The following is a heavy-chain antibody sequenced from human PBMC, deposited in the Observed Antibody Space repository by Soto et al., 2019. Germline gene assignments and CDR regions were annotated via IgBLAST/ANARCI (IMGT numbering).Heavy chain of an antibody. CDR1: GGTFSSYA. V-gene: IGHV1-69*01. Sequence: QVQLVQSGAEVKKPGSSVKVSCKASGGTFSSYAISWVRQAPGQGLEWMGGIIPIFGTANYAQKFQGRVTITADESTSTAYMELSSLRSEDTAVYYCARTSVPYCSRGSCYRWFDPWGQGTLVTVSS. D-gene: IGHD2-15*01. J-gene: IGHJ5*02. CDR3: ARTSVPYCSRGSCYRWFDP. CDR2: IIPIFGTA.